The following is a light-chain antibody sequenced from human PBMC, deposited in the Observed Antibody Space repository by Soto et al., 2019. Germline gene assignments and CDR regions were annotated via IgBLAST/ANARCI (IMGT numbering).Light chain of an antibody. CDR2: DAS. CDR1: QSVSSY. J-gene: IGKJ3*01. CDR3: QQRSNWPGFT. V-gene: IGKV3-11*01. Sequence: EIVLTQSPATLSLSPGERATLSCRASQSVSSYLAWYQQKPGQAPRLLIYDASNRATGIPARFSGSGSGTDFTLPISSLEPEDFAVYYCQQRSNWPGFTVGPATKVDI.